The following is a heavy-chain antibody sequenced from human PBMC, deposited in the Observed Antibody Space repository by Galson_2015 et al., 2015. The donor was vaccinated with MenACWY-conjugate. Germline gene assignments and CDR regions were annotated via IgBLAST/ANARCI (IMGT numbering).Heavy chain of an antibody. Sequence: SVKVSCKVSGYTLTDLSMYWVRQAPGKGLEWMGGFNPGDGKTICAQRFQGRVTMTEDTSTDTAYMELSSLRSEDTAVYYCAADRRQVRRGWLPYWGQGTLVTVSS. D-gene: IGHD5-18*01. V-gene: IGHV1-24*01. J-gene: IGHJ4*02. CDR3: AADRRQVRRGWLPY. CDR2: FNPGDGKT. CDR1: GYTLTDLS.